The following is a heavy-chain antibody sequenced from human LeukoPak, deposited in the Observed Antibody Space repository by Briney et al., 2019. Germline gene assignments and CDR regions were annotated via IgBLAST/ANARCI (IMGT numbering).Heavy chain of an antibody. CDR1: DASITKNY. J-gene: IGHJ4*02. Sequence: PSETLSLTCSVSDASITKNYWTWIRQRPGKGLEWIASMFHTGTSDYNPSLKSRVSLSIDASKKQFSLQLRSVTAADTAVYYCARESGNTYYYNDYWGQGTLVTVSS. D-gene: IGHD3-10*01. V-gene: IGHV4-59*12. CDR3: ARESGNTYYYNDY. CDR2: MFHTGTS.